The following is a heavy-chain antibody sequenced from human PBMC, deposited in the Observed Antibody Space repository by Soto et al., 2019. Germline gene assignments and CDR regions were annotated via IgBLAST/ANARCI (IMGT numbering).Heavy chain of an antibody. J-gene: IGHJ5*01. CDR2: IYYSSTT. Sequence: SETLSLTCIVSGDSISSGDYYWSWIRQPPGKGLEWIGYIYYSSTTYYNPSLKSRVTISVDKSKNHFSLELTSVTAADTAVYYCARGGHYDSLGGEGHRFDSWGQGTLVTVSS. CDR3: ARGGHYDSLGGEGHRFDS. D-gene: IGHD3-9*01. V-gene: IGHV4-30-4*01. CDR1: GDSISSGDYY.